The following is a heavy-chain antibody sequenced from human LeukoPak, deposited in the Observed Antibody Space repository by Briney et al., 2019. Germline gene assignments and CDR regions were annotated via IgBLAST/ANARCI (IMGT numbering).Heavy chain of an antibody. D-gene: IGHD2-21*02. CDR1: GYTFTSYG. CDR3: ARDPTSLVVVTAWILDP. CDR2: ISAYNGNT. Sequence: VASVKVSCKASGYTFTSYGISWVRQAPGQGLEWMGWISAYNGNTNYAQKLQGRVTMTTDTSTSTAYMELRSLRSDDTAVYYCARDPTSLVVVTAWILDPWGQGTLVTVSS. V-gene: IGHV1-18*01. J-gene: IGHJ5*02.